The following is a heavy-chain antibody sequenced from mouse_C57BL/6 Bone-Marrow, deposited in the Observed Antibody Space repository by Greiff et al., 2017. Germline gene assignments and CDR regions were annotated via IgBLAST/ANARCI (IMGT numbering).Heavy chain of an antibody. CDR2: SRNKANDYTT. D-gene: IGHD2-2*01. CDR3: ARGSYGYGGSWFAC. Sequence: EVNVVESGGGLVQPGRSLRLSCATSGFTFSDFYVEWVRQAPGKGLEWIAASRNKANDYTTEYSASVKGRFIVSRDTPQSILYLQMNALGAEDDAIYYCARGSYGYGGSWFACWGKGTLVTVSA. J-gene: IGHJ3*01. V-gene: IGHV7-1*01. CDR1: GFTFSDFY.